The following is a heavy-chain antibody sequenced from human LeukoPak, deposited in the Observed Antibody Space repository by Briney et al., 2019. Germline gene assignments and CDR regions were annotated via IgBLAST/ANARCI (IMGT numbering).Heavy chain of an antibody. CDR3: AKHRSYYYSSGSYIDY. CDR2: ISGSGGST. V-gene: IGHV3-23*01. CDR1: GFTFSSYA. Sequence: GGSLRLSCAASGFTFSSYAMSWVRQAPGKGLEWVSAISGSGGSTYYADSVKGRFTISRDNSKNTLYLQMNSLRAEDTAVYYCAKHRSYYYSSGSYIDYWGQGTLVTVSS. D-gene: IGHD3-10*01. J-gene: IGHJ4*02.